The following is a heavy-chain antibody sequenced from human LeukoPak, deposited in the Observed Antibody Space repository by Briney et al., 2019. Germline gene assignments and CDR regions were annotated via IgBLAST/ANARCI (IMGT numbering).Heavy chain of an antibody. D-gene: IGHD4/OR15-4a*01. CDR1: GFTFSDHY. CDR2: TRDKVNSYTT. CDR3: ARSMYGEGRRIIDFDY. J-gene: IGHJ4*02. Sequence: PGGSLRLSCAASGFTFSDHYIDWVRQAPGKGLEWVARTRDKVNSYTTAYAASVTGRFTVSRDDSSNSVYLQMNSLKIEDTAVYYCARSMYGEGRRIIDFDYWGQGSLLTVSS. V-gene: IGHV3-72*01.